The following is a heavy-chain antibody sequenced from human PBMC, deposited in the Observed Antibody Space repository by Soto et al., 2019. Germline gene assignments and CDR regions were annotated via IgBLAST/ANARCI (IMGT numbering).Heavy chain of an antibody. D-gene: IGHD3-22*01. J-gene: IGHJ3*02. Sequence: QVQLVQSGAEVKKPGASVKVSCKASGYTFTSYGFSWVRQAPGQGLEWMGWISAYNGNTNYAQKLQGRVTMTTDTSTSTAYMELRSLRSDDTAVYDCARFQRYYDRSGSIRGDAVDIWGQGTMVTVSS. CDR2: ISAYNGNT. CDR3: ARFQRYYDRSGSIRGDAVDI. CDR1: GYTFTSYG. V-gene: IGHV1-18*01.